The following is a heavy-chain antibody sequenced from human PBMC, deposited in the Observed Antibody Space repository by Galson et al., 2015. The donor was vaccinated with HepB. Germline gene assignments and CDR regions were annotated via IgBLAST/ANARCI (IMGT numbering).Heavy chain of an antibody. J-gene: IGHJ4*02. CDR3: ARDGTVGAKVFDS. CDR2: VSAYNDDT. D-gene: IGHD1-26*01. Sequence: SVKVSCKASGYTFTNYGISWVRQAPGQGLEWMGWVSAYNDDTKYAQSLQGRVTMTTDTSTNTAYMELGSLRSDDTAIYFCARDGTVGAKVFDSWGQGTLVTVSS. CDR1: GYTFTNYG. V-gene: IGHV1-18*01.